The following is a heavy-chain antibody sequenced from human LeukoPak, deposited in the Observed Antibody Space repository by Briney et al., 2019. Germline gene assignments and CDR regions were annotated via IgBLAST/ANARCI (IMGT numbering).Heavy chain of an antibody. CDR1: GFSLSTSGMC. CDR3: ARIRSNWKYFDY. Sequence: VSGPTLVNPTQTLTLTCTFSGFSLSTSGMCVSWIRQPPGKALEWLARIDWDDDKYYSTSLKTRLTISKDTSKNQVVLTMTNMDPVDTATYYCARIRSNWKYFDYWGQGTLVTVSS. D-gene: IGHD1-20*01. J-gene: IGHJ4*02. CDR2: IDWDDDK. V-gene: IGHV2-70*11.